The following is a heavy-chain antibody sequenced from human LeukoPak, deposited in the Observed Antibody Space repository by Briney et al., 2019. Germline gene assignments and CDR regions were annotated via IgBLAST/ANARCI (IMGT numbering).Heavy chain of an antibody. D-gene: IGHD2-21*02. Sequence: GGSLRLSCTASGFTFSTYAMSWVRQPRGKGLEGVSAASGRGDTTYYADSVKGRFTVSIDVSKNTLYLQMNSLRAEDTAVYYCSKEALDCGGHCGLFENWGQGTLVTVAS. V-gene: IGHV3-23*01. CDR3: SKEALDCGGHCGLFEN. CDR2: ASGRGDTT. CDR1: GFTFSTYA. J-gene: IGHJ4*02.